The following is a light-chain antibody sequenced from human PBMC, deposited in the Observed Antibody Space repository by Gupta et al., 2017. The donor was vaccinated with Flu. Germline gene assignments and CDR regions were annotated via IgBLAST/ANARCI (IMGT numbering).Light chain of an antibody. CDR2: DDR. V-gene: IGLV3-21*02. J-gene: IGLJ2*01. CDR3: EGWDSSSDHHVL. Sequence: SYVLTQPPSVSVAPGQTASSTCERNNIGGKYVHWYPQKAGQAPVLVVYDDRDRPWRIPQRFSGTNSGNTATLTISGVEAGDEDEYYCEGWDSSSDHHVLFGGGTKLTVL. CDR1: NIGGKY.